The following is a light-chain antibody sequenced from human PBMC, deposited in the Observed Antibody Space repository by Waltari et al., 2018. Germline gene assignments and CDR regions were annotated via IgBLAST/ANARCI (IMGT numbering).Light chain of an antibody. CDR3: QHYYSTPRT. J-gene: IGKJ4*01. CDR2: WAS. CDR1: QSVLYSSNNKNY. Sequence: DIVMTQSTDSLAVSLGERATINCKSSQSVLYSSNNKNYLAWYQQKPGQPPKLLIYWASTRESGVPDRFSGSGSGTDFTLTISSLQAEDVAVYYCQHYYSTPRTFGGGTKVDIK. V-gene: IGKV4-1*01.